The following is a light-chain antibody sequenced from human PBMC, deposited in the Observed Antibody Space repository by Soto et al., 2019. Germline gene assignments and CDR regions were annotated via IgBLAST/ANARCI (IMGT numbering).Light chain of an antibody. J-gene: IGKJ5*01. V-gene: IGKV1-5*03. CDR1: QSISSW. Sequence: DIQMTQSPSTLSASVGDRVTITCRASQSISSWLAWYQQKPGKAPKLLIYKASSLERGVPSRFSGSGSGTEFTLTISSLQPDDFATYYCQHFKSYSITFGQGTRLEIK. CDR3: QHFKSYSIT. CDR2: KAS.